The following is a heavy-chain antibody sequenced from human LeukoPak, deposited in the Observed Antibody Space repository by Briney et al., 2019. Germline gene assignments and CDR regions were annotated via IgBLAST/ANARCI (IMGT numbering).Heavy chain of an antibody. CDR3: ARLHGSKGQYYFDY. Sequence: NPSETLSLTCTVSGGSISSYYWSWIRQPPGKGKEWIGYISTSGSTNSNPSLKSRVTISVDTSKNQFSLNLSSVTAADTAVYYCARLHGSKGQYYFDYWGQGTLVTVSS. D-gene: IGHD4-23*01. CDR2: ISTSGST. CDR1: GGSISSYY. V-gene: IGHV4-4*09. J-gene: IGHJ4*02.